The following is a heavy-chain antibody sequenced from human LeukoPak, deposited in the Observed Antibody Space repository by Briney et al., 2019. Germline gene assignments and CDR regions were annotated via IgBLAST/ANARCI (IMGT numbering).Heavy chain of an antibody. J-gene: IGHJ4*02. CDR3: TTTTVLDTAMVLDRTSFYEDY. CDR2: IKSKTDGGTT. Sequence: PGGSLRLSCAASGFTFSNAWMNWVRQAPGKGLEWVGRIKSKTDGGTTDYAAPVKGRFTISRDDSKNTLYLQMNSLKTEDTAVYYCTTTTVLDTAMVLDRTSFYEDYWGQGTLVTVSS. V-gene: IGHV3-15*07. CDR1: GFTFSNAW. D-gene: IGHD5-18*01.